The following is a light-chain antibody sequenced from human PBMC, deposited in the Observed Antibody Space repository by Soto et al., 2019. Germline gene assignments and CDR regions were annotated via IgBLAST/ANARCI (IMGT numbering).Light chain of an antibody. Sequence: QSVLNQPASASGTPGQRVTITSSGSSSNIGSNYVYWYQQLPGTAPKLLIYRNNQRPSGVPDRFSGSKSGTSASLAISGLRSEDEVDYYCAAWDDSLYVFGTGTKVTVL. CDR3: AAWDDSLYV. CDR2: RNN. CDR1: SSNIGSNY. J-gene: IGLJ1*01. V-gene: IGLV1-47*01.